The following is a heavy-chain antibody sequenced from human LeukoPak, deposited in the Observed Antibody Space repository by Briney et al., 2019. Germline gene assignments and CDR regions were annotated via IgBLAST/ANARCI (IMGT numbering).Heavy chain of an antibody. CDR2: FDPEDSEP. J-gene: IGHJ3*02. CDR1: GDTLTEVS. D-gene: IGHD1-26*01. Sequence: ASVKVSCKVSGDTLTEVSIHWVRQSPGKGLEWMGGFDPEDSEPIYAPKFQGRVNMTEDTSTDTAYMELSSLRSEDTAAYYCATPFSGSYYLVAAFDIWGQGTMVTVSS. V-gene: IGHV1-24*01. CDR3: ATPFSGSYYLVAAFDI.